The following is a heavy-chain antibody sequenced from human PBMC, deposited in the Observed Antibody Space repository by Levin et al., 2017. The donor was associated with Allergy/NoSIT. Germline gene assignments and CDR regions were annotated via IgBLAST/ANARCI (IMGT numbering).Heavy chain of an antibody. D-gene: IGHD3-22*01. CDR2: ISGSGGST. J-gene: IGHJ3*02. Sequence: PGGSLRLSCAASGFTFSSYAMSWVRQAPGKGLEWVSAISGSGGSTYYADSVKGRFTISRDNSKNTLYLQMNSLRAEDTAVYYCAKVDSSGYKKITGAFDIWGQGTMVTVSS. CDR3: AKVDSSGYKKITGAFDI. CDR1: GFTFSSYA. V-gene: IGHV3-23*01.